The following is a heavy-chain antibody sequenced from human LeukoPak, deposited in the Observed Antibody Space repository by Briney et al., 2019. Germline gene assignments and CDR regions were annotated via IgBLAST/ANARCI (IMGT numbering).Heavy chain of an antibody. Sequence: ASVKVSCKASGYTFTSYGISWVRQAPGQGLEWMGWISAYNGNTNYAQKLQGRVTMTTDTSTSTAYMELRSQSSDDTAVYYCARDLGSSWYLRHFDYWGQGTLVTVSS. J-gene: IGHJ4*02. CDR2: ISAYNGNT. CDR1: GYTFTSYG. CDR3: ARDLGSSWYLRHFDY. D-gene: IGHD6-13*01. V-gene: IGHV1-18*01.